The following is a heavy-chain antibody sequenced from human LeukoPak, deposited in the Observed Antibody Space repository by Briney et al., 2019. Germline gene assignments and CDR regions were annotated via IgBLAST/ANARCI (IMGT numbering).Heavy chain of an antibody. Sequence: GGSLRLSCAASGFTFSSYAMSWVRQAPGKGLEWVSAISGSGGSTYYADSVKGRFTISRDNSKNTLYLQMNSLRAEDTAVYYCAKIGQPLVVVTATSDYWGQGTLVPVSS. D-gene: IGHD2-21*02. CDR2: ISGSGGST. CDR3: AKIGQPLVVVTATSDY. V-gene: IGHV3-23*01. CDR1: GFTFSSYA. J-gene: IGHJ4*02.